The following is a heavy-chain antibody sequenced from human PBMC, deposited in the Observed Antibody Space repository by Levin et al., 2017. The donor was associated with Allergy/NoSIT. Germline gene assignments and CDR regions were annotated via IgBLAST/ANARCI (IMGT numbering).Heavy chain of an antibody. CDR3: ARRNRPGADFDP. V-gene: IGHV4-39*01. CDR2: IYYSGST. CDR1: GGSISSSSYY. J-gene: IGHJ5*02. Sequence: SETLSLTCTVSGGSISSSSYYWGWIRQPPGKGLEWIGNIYYSGSTYYNPSLKSRVTISVDTSKNQFSLKLSSVTAADTAVYYCARRNRPGADFDPWGQGTLVTVSS. D-gene: IGHD4/OR15-4a*01.